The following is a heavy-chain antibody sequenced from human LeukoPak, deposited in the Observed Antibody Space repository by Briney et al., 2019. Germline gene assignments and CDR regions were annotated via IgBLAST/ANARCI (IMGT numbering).Heavy chain of an antibody. CDR3: ARTSRHYYGSGTNLTPWPAGMDV. J-gene: IGHJ6*02. D-gene: IGHD3-10*01. CDR1: GGSFSGYY. V-gene: IGHV4-34*11. Sequence: SETLSLTCAVYGGSFSGYYWSWIRQPPGKELEWIGSIYYSGSSTKYNPSLKSRVTVSVDTSKSQFFLKLNSATAADTAVYFCARTSRHYYGSGTNLTPWPAGMDVWGQGTTVTVSS. CDR2: IYYSGSST.